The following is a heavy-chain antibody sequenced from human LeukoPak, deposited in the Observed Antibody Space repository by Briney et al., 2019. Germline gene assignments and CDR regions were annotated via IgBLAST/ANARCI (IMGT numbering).Heavy chain of an antibody. D-gene: IGHD3-22*01. CDR1: GFTFSSYS. CDR3: AITADYYDSSGPPQGFDP. V-gene: IGHV3-21*01. CDR2: ISRSSNYK. Sequence: GGSLRLSCAASGFTFSSYSMNWVRQAPGKGLEWVSSISRSSNYKYYADSVKGRFTISRDNAKNSLYLQMNSLRAEDTAVYYCAITADYYDSSGPPQGFDPWGQGTLVTVSS. J-gene: IGHJ5*02.